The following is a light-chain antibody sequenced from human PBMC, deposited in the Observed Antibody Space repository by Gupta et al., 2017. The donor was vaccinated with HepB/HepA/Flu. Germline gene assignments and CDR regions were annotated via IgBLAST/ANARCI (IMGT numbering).Light chain of an antibody. CDR3: SSFTGRSTLVV. J-gene: IGLJ2*01. CDR1: SSDVCGYNY. CDR2: NVT. V-gene: IGLV2-14*03. Sequence: QSALTQPASVSGSPGHSMTIFCSGTSSDVCGYNYVSWYQQHPGEAPKLMIYNVTNRPSRVASRFSGSKSGTASSLTISGLQAEDEADYCCSSFTGRSTLVVFGGGTKLTVL.